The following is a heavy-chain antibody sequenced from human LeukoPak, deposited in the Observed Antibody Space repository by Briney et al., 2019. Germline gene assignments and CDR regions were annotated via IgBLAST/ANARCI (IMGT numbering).Heavy chain of an antibody. Sequence: GGALRLSCAASGFTFSNAWMSWVRQAPGKGLEWVGCIRGKTDGGTADYAVPVQGRFTISSDYSNNQPYRQMNSLKTVDTALYYCTTGMFKWNDLGYWGQGALVTVSS. J-gene: IGHJ4*02. CDR2: IRGKTDGGTA. D-gene: IGHD1-20*01. CDR1: GFTFSNAW. V-gene: IGHV3-15*01. CDR3: TTGMFKWNDLGY.